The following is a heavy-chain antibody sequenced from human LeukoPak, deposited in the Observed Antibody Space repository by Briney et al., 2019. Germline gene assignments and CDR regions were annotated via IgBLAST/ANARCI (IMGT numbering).Heavy chain of an antibody. Sequence: SETLSLTCTVSGGSIGGSNYYWAWIRQPPGKELEWIGSIYYSGTTYYNPSLKSRVTISVDTSKNQFSLKLSSVTAADTAVYYCARAKSITIFGVVTRFDPWGQGTLVTVSS. CDR2: IYYSGTT. D-gene: IGHD3-3*01. CDR1: GGSIGGSNYY. CDR3: ARAKSITIFGVVTRFDP. V-gene: IGHV4-39*07. J-gene: IGHJ5*02.